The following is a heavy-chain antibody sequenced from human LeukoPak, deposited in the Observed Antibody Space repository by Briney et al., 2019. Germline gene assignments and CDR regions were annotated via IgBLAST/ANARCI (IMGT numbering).Heavy chain of an antibody. Sequence: GGFLRLSCVASGFIFSNYAMTWVRQAPGKGLEYVSTINAVDTNTYYADSVKGRFTVSRDNSKNTLYLQLNRLRAEDTAVYYCAKQSLDANWGQGTLVTVSS. D-gene: IGHD5-24*01. V-gene: IGHV3-23*01. CDR3: AKQSLDAN. J-gene: IGHJ4*02. CDR2: INAVDTNT. CDR1: GFIFSNYA.